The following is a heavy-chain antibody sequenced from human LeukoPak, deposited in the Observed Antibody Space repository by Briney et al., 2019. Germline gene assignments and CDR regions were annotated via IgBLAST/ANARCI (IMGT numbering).Heavy chain of an antibody. Sequence: NSGGSLRLSCAASGFSFRNAWMSWVRQAPGKGLEWVGLIKSKTDGGTTDYAAPVKGRFTISRGDSKNTLYLQMNSLRAEDTAVYYCARRKIVVVPAATEDYYYYYMDVWGKGTTVTVSS. CDR1: GFSFRNAW. D-gene: IGHD2-2*01. V-gene: IGHV3-15*01. CDR2: IKSKTDGGTT. J-gene: IGHJ6*03. CDR3: ARRKIVVVPAATEDYYYYYMDV.